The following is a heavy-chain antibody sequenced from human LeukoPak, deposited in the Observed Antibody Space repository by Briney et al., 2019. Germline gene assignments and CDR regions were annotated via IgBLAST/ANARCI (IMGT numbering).Heavy chain of an antibody. Sequence: GGSLRLSCAASGFTFSSYTMSWVRQAPGKGLEWVSASGSGGGTYYADSVKGRFTISRDNSKNTLYLQMNSLRAEDTVVYYCAQHNSGIGFDPWGQGTLVTVSS. CDR3: AQHNSGIGFDP. V-gene: IGHV3-23*01. CDR2: SGSGGGT. D-gene: IGHD6-19*01. CDR1: GFTFSSYT. J-gene: IGHJ5*02.